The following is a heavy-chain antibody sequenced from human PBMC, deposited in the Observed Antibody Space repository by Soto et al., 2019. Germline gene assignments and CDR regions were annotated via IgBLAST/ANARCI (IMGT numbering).Heavy chain of an antibody. CDR1: GFTFSSYA. J-gene: IGHJ4*02. V-gene: IGHV3-30-3*01. CDR2: ISYDGSNK. D-gene: IGHD3-16*01. Sequence: GGSLRLSCAASGFTFSSYAMHWVRQAPGKGLEWVAVISYDGSNKYYADSVKGRFTISRDNSKNTLYLQMNSLRAEDTAVYYCARITMITFGGIPWGQGTMVTV. CDR3: ARITMITFGGIP.